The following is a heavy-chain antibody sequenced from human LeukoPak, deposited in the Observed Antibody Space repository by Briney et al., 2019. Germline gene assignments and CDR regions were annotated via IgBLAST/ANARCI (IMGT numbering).Heavy chain of an antibody. J-gene: IGHJ4*02. D-gene: IGHD3-22*01. CDR2: ISGSGGST. CDR3: AKDQVVVITLPLDY. Sequence: GGSLRLSCAASGFTFSSYAMSWVRQAPGKGLEWVSGISGSGGSTYYADSVEGRFTISRDNSKNTLYLQMNSLRAEDTAVYYCAKDQVVVITLPLDYWGQGTLVTVSS. CDR1: GFTFSSYA. V-gene: IGHV3-23*01.